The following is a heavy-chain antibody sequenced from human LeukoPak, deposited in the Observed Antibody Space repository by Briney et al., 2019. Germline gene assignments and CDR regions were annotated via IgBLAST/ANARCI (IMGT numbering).Heavy chain of an antibody. D-gene: IGHD3-10*01. J-gene: IGHJ6*03. Sequence: GGSLRLSCAASGFTFSSYWMSWVRQAPGKGLEWVANIKQDGSEKYYVDSVKGRFTISRDNAKNSLYLQMNSLRAEDTAVYYCARDGSGGPSVAQGRHYMDVWGKGTTVTVSS. V-gene: IGHV3-7*01. CDR3: ARDGSGGPSVAQGRHYMDV. CDR2: IKQDGSEK. CDR1: GFTFSSYW.